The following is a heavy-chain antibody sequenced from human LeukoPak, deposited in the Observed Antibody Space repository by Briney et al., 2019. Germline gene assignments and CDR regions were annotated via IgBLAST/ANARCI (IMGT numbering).Heavy chain of an antibody. J-gene: IGHJ4*02. CDR1: GFTFSSYW. CDR2: IKQDGSEK. V-gene: IGHV3-7*01. CDR3: ANLVPAASDY. Sequence: GGSLRLSCAASGFTFSSYWMSWVRQAPGKGLGWVANIKQDGSEKYYVDSVKGRFTISRDNAKNSLYLQMNSMRAEDTAVYYCANLVPAASDYWGQGTLVTVSS. D-gene: IGHD2-2*01.